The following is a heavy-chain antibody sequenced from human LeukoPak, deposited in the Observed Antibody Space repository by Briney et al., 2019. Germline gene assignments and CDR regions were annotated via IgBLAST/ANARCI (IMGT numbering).Heavy chain of an antibody. V-gene: IGHV3-33*01. Sequence: GGSLRLSCEASGFTFSSYGMHWVRQAPGKGLEWVAVIWYDGSNKYYADSVKGRFTISRDNSKNTLYLQMNSLRAEDTAVYYCASVSSSSSNYYFDYWGQGTLDTVSS. D-gene: IGHD6-6*01. CDR1: GFTFSSYG. CDR2: IWYDGSNK. J-gene: IGHJ4*02. CDR3: ASVSSSSSNYYFDY.